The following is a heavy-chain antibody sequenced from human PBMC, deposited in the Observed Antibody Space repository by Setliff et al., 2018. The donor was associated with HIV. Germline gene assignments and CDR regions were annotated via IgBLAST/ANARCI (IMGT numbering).Heavy chain of an antibody. V-gene: IGHV4-39*01. CDR1: GVSTSSASYY. CDR3: ARARFWSGYYTGDNYYYMDV. J-gene: IGHJ6*03. D-gene: IGHD3-3*01. Sequence: NPSETLSLTCTVSGVSTSSASYYWGWIRQPPGKGLEWIGNIYYSGKTYYNPSLKSRVTISVDTSKNQFSLKLSSVTAADTAVYYCARARFWSGYYTGDNYYYMDVWGKGTTVTVSS. CDR2: IYYSGKT.